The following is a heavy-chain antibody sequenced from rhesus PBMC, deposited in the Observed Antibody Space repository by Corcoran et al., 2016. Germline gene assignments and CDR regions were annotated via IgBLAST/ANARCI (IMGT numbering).Heavy chain of an antibody. D-gene: IGHD3-16*01. J-gene: IGHJ4*01. CDR3: ARYSGSYYRDY. CDR1: GGSISNNY. V-gene: IGHV4-173*01. Sequence: QLQLQESGPGLVKPSETLSLTCTVSGGSISNNYWSWIRQPPGKGLEWIGRISGSGGRTDYHPYLKSRVTISTDTAKNQCSLKLNSVNAADTAIYYCARYSGSYYRDYWGQGVLVTVSS. CDR2: ISGSGGRT.